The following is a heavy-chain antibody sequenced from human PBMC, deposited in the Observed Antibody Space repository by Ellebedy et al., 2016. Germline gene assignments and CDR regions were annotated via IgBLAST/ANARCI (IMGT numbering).Heavy chain of an antibody. CDR1: GFTFSIYW. Sequence: GESLKISCAASGFTFSIYWMSWVRQAPGKGLECVANIKQDGSEKSYVDSVKGRFTISRDNAKNSLYLQMNSLRAEDTAVYYCSRHTDYALDYWGQGALVIVSS. D-gene: IGHD4-17*01. CDR2: IKQDGSEK. J-gene: IGHJ4*02. V-gene: IGHV3-7*01. CDR3: SRHTDYALDY.